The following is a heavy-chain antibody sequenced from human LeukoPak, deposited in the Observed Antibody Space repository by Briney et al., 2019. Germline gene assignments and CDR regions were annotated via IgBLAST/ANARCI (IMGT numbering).Heavy chain of an antibody. Sequence: GGSLRLSCEASGFTVSTNYMSWVRQAPGKGLEWVSVTYSGGTTYYADSVKGRFTISTDNSQNTLYLQMNSLRPEDTAVYYCARDQNYWGQGTLVTVSS. CDR3: ARDQNY. J-gene: IGHJ4*02. CDR1: GFTVSTNY. CDR2: TYSGGTT. V-gene: IGHV3-66*02.